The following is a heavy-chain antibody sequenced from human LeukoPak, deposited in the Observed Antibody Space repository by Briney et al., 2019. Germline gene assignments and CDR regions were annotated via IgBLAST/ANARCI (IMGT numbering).Heavy chain of an antibody. D-gene: IGHD5-18*01. J-gene: IGHJ4*02. CDR3: ARGGGDVDTAIPPYFDY. CDR2: IWYDGSNK. CDR1: GFTFSSYV. V-gene: IGHV3-33*01. Sequence: GGSLRLSCAASGFTFSSYVMHWVRQAPGKGLEWVAVIWYDGSNKYSADSVKGRFITSRDNSKNMLYLQMNSLRAEDTALYYCARGGGDVDTAIPPYFDYWGQGTLVTVSS.